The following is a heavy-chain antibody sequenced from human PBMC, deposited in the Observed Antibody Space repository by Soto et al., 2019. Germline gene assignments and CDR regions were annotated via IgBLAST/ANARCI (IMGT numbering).Heavy chain of an antibody. CDR3: AKGQSSSDYDGMDV. Sequence: EVQLLESGGGLVQPGGSLRLSCAASGFTFNNYAMTWVRQAPGKGLEWVSGISGRGGSTYHADSVKGRFTISRENSKNTLYVQRSSLRGDDTGVYYCAKGQSSSDYDGMDVWGQGTTVTVS. D-gene: IGHD2-2*01. J-gene: IGHJ6*02. V-gene: IGHV3-23*01. CDR2: ISGRGGST. CDR1: GFTFNNYA.